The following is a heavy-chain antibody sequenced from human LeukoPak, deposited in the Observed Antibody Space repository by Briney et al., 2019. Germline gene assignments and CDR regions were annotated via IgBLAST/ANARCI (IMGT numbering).Heavy chain of an antibody. J-gene: IGHJ4*02. Sequence: GASVKVSCKASGYTFTSHGISWVRQAPGQGLEWMGWISTYNGNTNYAQKLQGRVSMTTDTSTSTAYMDLRSLRSDDTAVYYCARDINGSGCDYWGQGTLVTVSS. CDR3: ARDINGSGCDY. CDR1: GYTFTSHG. D-gene: IGHD6-19*01. V-gene: IGHV1-18*01. CDR2: ISTYNGNT.